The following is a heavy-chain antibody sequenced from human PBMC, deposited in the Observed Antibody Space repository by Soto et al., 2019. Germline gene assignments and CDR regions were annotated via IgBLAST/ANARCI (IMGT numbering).Heavy chain of an antibody. Sequence: EVQLLESGEGLVQPGGSLRLSCAASGFTFSTYAMSWVRQAPRKGLEWVSAISGNGGDYTYYADSVKGRFTISRDNSKNTPYLQMNSLRAEDTAVYYCVPLCRYCSTTTPSWCQGTLVPVSS. CDR3: VPLCRYCSTTTPS. CDR2: ISGNGGDYT. CDR1: GFTFSTYA. D-gene: IGHD2-2*01. V-gene: IGHV3-23*01. J-gene: IGHJ4*02.